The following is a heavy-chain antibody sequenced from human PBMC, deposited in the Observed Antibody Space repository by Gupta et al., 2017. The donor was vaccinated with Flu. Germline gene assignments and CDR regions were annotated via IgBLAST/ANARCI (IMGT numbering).Heavy chain of an antibody. CDR1: SIRSYY. V-gene: IGHV4-59*01. Sequence: SIRSYYWSWIRQPPGKGLEWIGYIYYSGSTNYNPSLKSRVTISVDTSKNQFSLKLSSVTAADTAPYYCARGTQDWNYLIRGAYFDYWGQGTLVTVSS. CDR2: IYYSGST. CDR3: ARGTQDWNYLIRGAYFDY. D-gene: IGHD1-7*01. J-gene: IGHJ4*02.